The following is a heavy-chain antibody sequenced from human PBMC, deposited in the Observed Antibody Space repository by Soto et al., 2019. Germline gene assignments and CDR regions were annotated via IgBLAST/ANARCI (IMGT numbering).Heavy chain of an antibody. Sequence: ASXKASFKASGYTFTSYDINWVRQATGQGLEWMGWMNPNSGNTGYAQKFQGRGTMTRNTSISTAYMELSSLRSDDTAVYYCARGLTLSSTSCYASYYYMDVWGKGTQVTVSS. CDR3: ARGLTLSSTSCYASYYYMDV. V-gene: IGHV1-8*01. D-gene: IGHD2-2*01. CDR2: MNPNSGNT. J-gene: IGHJ6*03. CDR1: GYTFTSYD.